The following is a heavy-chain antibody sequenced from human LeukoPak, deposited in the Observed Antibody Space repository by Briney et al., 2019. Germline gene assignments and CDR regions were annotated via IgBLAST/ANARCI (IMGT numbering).Heavy chain of an antibody. CDR1: GFSLRGFSTYS. D-gene: IGHD6-19*01. V-gene: IGHV3-21*06. J-gene: IGHJ4*02. CDR2: ISSSGNSK. Sequence: GGSLRLSCEAFGFSLRGFSTYSMNWVRQAPGKGLEWVSCISSSGNSKFYAESVKGRFTISRDNAKNSLYLQMNSLRAEDTAVYYCARVEFGYASGWYEGDYWGQGTLVTVSS. CDR3: ARVEFGYASGWYEGDY.